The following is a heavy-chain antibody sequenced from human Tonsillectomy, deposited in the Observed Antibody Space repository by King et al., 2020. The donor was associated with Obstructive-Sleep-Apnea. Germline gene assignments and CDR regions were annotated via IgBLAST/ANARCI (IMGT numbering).Heavy chain of an antibody. Sequence: VQLVESGGGLVQPGGSLRLSCAASGFTFSSYWMSWVRQAPGKGLEGVANIKQDGSEKYYVDSVKGRFTISRDNAKNSLFLQMNSLRAEDTAVYYCARVRGSYCLDVWGQGTTVTVSS. V-gene: IGHV3-7*03. CDR2: IKQDGSEK. CDR3: ARVRGSYCLDV. CDR1: GFTFSSYW. D-gene: IGHD1-26*01. J-gene: IGHJ6*02.